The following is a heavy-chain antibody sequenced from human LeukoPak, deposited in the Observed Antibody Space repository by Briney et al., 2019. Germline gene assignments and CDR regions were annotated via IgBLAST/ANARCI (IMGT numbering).Heavy chain of an antibody. J-gene: IGHJ4*02. CDR1: GFTFSSYW. Sequence: GGSLRLSCAASGFTFSSYWMSWVRQVPGKGLEWVANIKQDGSEKYYVDSVKGRFTISRDNAKNSLYLQMNSLRAEDTAVYYCARGGYYDSGNNFKYWGQGSLVTVSS. CDR2: IKQDGSEK. D-gene: IGHD3-10*01. CDR3: ARGGYYDSGNNFKY. V-gene: IGHV3-7*01.